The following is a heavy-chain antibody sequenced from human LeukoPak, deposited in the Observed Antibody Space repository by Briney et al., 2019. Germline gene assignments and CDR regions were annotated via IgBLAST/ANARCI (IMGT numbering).Heavy chain of an antibody. CDR2: TYYRSKWSN. V-gene: IGHV6-1*01. D-gene: IGHD5-24*01. CDR1: GGSVSSNSVG. Sequence: SQTLSLTCAISGGSVSSNSVGWHWIRQSPSRGLEWLGRTYYRSKWSNDYALSVKSRLTFNPDTSKNQFSLQLNSVTPDDTAVYYCARSYKYGYDFWGQGTLVTVSS. CDR3: ARSYKYGYDF. J-gene: IGHJ4*02.